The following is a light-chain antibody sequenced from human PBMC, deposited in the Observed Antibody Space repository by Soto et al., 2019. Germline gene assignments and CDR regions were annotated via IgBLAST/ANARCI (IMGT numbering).Light chain of an antibody. CDR3: QHYGSLPYT. Sequence: EIVLTQSPGTLTLSPGERATLSCRASQSVSSGYLAWYQQKLGQAPRLLIYGASSRATGIPDRFSGSGSGTDFTLTISRLEPEDFAVYYCQHYGSLPYTFGQGTKLEIK. J-gene: IGKJ2*01. CDR1: QSVSSGY. CDR2: GAS. V-gene: IGKV3-20*01.